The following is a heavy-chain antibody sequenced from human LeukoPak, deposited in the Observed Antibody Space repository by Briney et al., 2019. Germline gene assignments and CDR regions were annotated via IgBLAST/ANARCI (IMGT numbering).Heavy chain of an antibody. D-gene: IGHD3-10*01. V-gene: IGHV1-46*01. CDR3: ARLNPSGSGSYWFDP. Sequence: ASVKVSCKASGYTFTSYYMHWVRQAPGQGLEWMGIINPSGGSTSYAQKFQGRVTMTRDTSTSTVYMELSSLKASDTAMYYCARLNPSGSGSYWFDPWGQGTLVTVSS. CDR2: INPSGGST. CDR1: GYTFTSYY. J-gene: IGHJ5*02.